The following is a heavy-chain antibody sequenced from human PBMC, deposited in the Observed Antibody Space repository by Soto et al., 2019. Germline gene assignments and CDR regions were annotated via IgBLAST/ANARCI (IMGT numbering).Heavy chain of an antibody. CDR3: ARTYCSGGSCYDPRNDAFDI. CDR1: GFTFDEYG. V-gene: IGHV3-20*01. J-gene: IGHJ3*02. D-gene: IGHD2-15*01. CDR2: INWNGGST. Sequence: EVQLVESGGGVVRPGGSLRLSCAVSGFTFDEYGMSWVRQAPGKGLEWVSGINWNGGSTGYADSVKGRFTISRDNAKNSRYLQMNSLRAEDTSLYHCARTYCSGGSCYDPRNDAFDIWGQGTMVTVSS.